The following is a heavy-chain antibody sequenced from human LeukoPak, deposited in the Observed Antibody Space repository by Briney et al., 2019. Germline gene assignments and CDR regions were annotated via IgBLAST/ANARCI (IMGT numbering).Heavy chain of an antibody. V-gene: IGHV1-24*01. CDR1: GYTLTELS. J-gene: IGHJ4*02. Sequence: ASVKVSCKVSGYTLTELSMHWVRQAPGKGLEWMGGFDPEDGETIYAQKFQGRVTMTEDTSTDTAYMELSSLRSEDTAVYYCATDAPYYYDSSGYPLYWGREPWSPSPQ. CDR2: FDPEDGET. D-gene: IGHD3-22*01. CDR3: ATDAPYYYDSSGYPLY.